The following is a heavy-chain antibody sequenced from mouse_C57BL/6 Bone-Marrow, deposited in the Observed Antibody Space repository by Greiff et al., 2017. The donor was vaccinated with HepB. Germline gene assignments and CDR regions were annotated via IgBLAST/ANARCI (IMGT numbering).Heavy chain of an antibody. Sequence: VQLVESGAELARPGASVKLSCKASGYTFTSYGISWVKQRTGQGLEWIGEIYPRSGNTYYNEKFKGKATLTADKSSSTAYMELRSLTSEDSAVYFCARSREYYGSRRLFAYWGQGTLVTVSA. J-gene: IGHJ3*01. D-gene: IGHD1-1*01. V-gene: IGHV1-81*01. CDR3: ARSREYYGSRRLFAY. CDR2: IYPRSGNT. CDR1: GYTFTSYG.